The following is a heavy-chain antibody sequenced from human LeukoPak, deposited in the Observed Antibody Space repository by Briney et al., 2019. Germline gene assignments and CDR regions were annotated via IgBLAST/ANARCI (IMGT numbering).Heavy chain of an antibody. CDR2: IWYDGSNK. CDR1: GFTFSSYG. D-gene: IGHD1-26*01. V-gene: IGHV3-33*01. Sequence: GRSLRLSCAASGFTFSSYGMHWVRQAPGKGLEWVAVIWYDGSNKYYADSVKGRSTISRGNSKNTLYLQMNSLRAEDTAVYYCARVLVGAPTQYYFDYWGQGTLVTVSS. J-gene: IGHJ4*02. CDR3: ARVLVGAPTQYYFDY.